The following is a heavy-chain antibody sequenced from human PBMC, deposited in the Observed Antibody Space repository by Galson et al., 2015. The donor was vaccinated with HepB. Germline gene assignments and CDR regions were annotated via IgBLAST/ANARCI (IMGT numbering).Heavy chain of an antibody. CDR2: IFSNGANK. CDR3: AREGSYGGNSGDAFDI. D-gene: IGHD4-23*01. V-gene: IGHV3-30-3*01. J-gene: IGHJ3*02. CDR1: GFTFSSHV. Sequence: LRLSCAASGFTFSSHVMHWVRQAPGEGLEWVAVIFSNGANKYYADSVKGRFTISRDNSKNTLYLQMDSLRAEDTAVYYCAREGSYGGNSGDAFDIWGQGTMVTVSS.